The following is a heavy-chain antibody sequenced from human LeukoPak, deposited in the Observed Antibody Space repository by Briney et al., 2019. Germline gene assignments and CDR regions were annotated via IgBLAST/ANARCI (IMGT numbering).Heavy chain of an antibody. CDR3: ASDARGWSGFDY. Sequence: ASETLSLTCSVSGGSISSYYWSWIRQPAGKGREWIGRIYTTGNTDYNPSLKSRVTMSVDTSKNQFSLNLSSVTAADTAVYYCASDARGWSGFDYWGQGTLVTVSS. V-gene: IGHV4-4*07. J-gene: IGHJ4*02. D-gene: IGHD3-3*01. CDR2: IYTTGNT. CDR1: GGSISSYY.